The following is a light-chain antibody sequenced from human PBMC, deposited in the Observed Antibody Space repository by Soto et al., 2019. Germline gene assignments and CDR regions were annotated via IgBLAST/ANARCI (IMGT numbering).Light chain of an antibody. CDR2: GNN. J-gene: IGLJ2*01. Sequence: QSVLTQPPSVSGAPGQRVTISCTGSNSNIGAGFAVHWYQQLPGTAPKLLIHGNNNRPSGVPDRFSGSKSVNTASLTISGLQAEDEAHYYCSSFTSKSTLIFGGGTKLTVL. CDR1: NSNIGAGFA. V-gene: IGLV1-40*01. CDR3: SSFTSKSTLI.